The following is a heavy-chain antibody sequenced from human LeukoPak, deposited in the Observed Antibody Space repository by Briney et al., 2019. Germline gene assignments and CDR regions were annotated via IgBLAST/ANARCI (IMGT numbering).Heavy chain of an antibody. J-gene: IGHJ4*02. CDR2: ISGSNGNT. V-gene: IGHV1-18*01. CDR1: SYPFTRYG. CDR3: ARSGRGTYYYFYL. Sequence: ASVKVSCKASSYPFTRYGISWVRQAPGQGLEWMGWISGSNGNTNYAQKFLGRVTMTADTSTSTAYMELRSLTSDDTAMYYCARSGRGTYYYFYLWGQGTLVTVSS. D-gene: IGHD5-12*01.